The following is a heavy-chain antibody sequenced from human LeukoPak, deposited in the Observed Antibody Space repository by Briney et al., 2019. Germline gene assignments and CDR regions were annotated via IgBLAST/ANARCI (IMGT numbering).Heavy chain of an antibody. CDR2: IKQDGNEK. V-gene: IGHV3-7*03. D-gene: IGHD2-15*01. Sequence: PGGSLRLSCAASGFSFSSWWMSWVRQAPGKGLEWVANIKQDGNEKFYADSVKGRFTISRDNDKKSLYLQMNSLRLEDTAVYYCVGEDRSCYYYWGQGTLVTVSS. CDR3: VGEDRSCYYY. J-gene: IGHJ4*02. CDR1: GFSFSSWW.